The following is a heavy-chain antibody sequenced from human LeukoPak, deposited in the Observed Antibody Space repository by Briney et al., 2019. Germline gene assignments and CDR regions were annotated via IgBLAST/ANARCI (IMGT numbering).Heavy chain of an antibody. J-gene: IGHJ4*02. CDR3: ARGRDGSQSPIDY. D-gene: IGHD5-24*01. CDR2: ISGSGGST. CDR1: GFTFSSNA. Sequence: GGSLRLSCAASGFTFSSNAMSWVRQAPGKGLEWVSAISGSGGSTYYADSVKGRFTISRDNAKNSLYLQMISLRAEDTAVYYCARGRDGSQSPIDYWGQGTLVAVSS. V-gene: IGHV3-23*01.